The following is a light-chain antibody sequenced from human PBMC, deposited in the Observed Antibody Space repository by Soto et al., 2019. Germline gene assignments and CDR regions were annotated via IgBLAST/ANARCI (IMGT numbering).Light chain of an antibody. J-gene: IGKJ4*01. CDR2: KAS. CDR1: QSISSW. V-gene: IGKV1-5*03. CDR3: QQYNSYPS. Sequence: DIQMTQSPSTLSASVGDRVTITCRASQSISSWLAWYQQKPGKVPKLLIYKASSLESGVPSRFSGSGSGTEFTLTISSLQPDDVATYYCQQYNSYPSFGGGTKVEIK.